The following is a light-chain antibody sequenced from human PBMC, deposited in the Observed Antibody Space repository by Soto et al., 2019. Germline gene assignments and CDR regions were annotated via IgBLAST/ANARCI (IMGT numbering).Light chain of an antibody. Sequence: DILMTQSPDSLAVSLGERATINCKSTQSVLYSSNNKNYLAWYQQKVGQPPKLLIYWASTRESGVPDRFSGSGSGTDFTLTISSLRAEDVAVYYCQQYYTSPITFGQGTRLAIK. CDR3: QQYYTSPIT. CDR2: WAS. J-gene: IGKJ5*01. V-gene: IGKV4-1*01. CDR1: QSVLYSSNNKNY.